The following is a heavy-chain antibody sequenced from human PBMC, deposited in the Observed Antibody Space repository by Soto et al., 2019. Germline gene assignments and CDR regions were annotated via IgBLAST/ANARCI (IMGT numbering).Heavy chain of an antibody. CDR1: GFTFSSYG. CDR2: ISYDGSNK. J-gene: IGHJ6*02. Sequence: QVQLVESGGGVVQPGRSLRLSCAASGFTFSSYGMHWVRQAPGKGLEWVAVISYDGSNKYYADSEQGRFTITRDNSKHTLYLQMNSLGAEDTAVYYCAKDVTSLDYYGMDVWGQGTTVTVSS. V-gene: IGHV3-30*18. D-gene: IGHD4-4*01. CDR3: AKDVTSLDYYGMDV.